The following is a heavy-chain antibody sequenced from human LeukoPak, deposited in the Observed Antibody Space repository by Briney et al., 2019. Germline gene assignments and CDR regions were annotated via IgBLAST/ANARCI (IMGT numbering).Heavy chain of an antibody. CDR3: ARDNSGWYFAT. D-gene: IGHD6-19*01. V-gene: IGHV1-2*06. J-gene: IGHJ5*02. CDR2: INPNSGGT. Sequence: ASVKVSCKASGYTFTTYGITWVRQAPGQGLEWMGRINPNSGGTNYGEKFQGRVSMTRDTSISTAYMELSRLRSDDTAVYYCARDNSGWYFATWGQGTLVTVSS. CDR1: GYTFTTYG.